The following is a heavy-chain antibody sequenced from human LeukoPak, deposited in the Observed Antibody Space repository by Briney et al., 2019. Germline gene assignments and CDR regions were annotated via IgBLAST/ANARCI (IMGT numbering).Heavy chain of an antibody. CDR3: ARDRRGYSYWFDP. J-gene: IGHJ5*02. Sequence: GGSLRLSCAASGFTFSDYYMSWIRQAPGKGLEWVSYISSSGSTIYYADPVKGRFTISRDNAKNSLYLQMNSLRAEDTAVYYCARDRRGYSYWFDPWGQGTLVTVSS. CDR1: GFTFSDYY. D-gene: IGHD6-13*01. CDR2: ISSSGSTI. V-gene: IGHV3-11*04.